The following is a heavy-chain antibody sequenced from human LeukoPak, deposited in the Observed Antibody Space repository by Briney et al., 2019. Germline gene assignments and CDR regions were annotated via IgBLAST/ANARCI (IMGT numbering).Heavy chain of an antibody. Sequence: ASVKVSCKVSGYTLTELSMHWVRQAPGKGLEWMGGFDPEDGETVYAQKFQGRVTMIEDTSTDTAYMELSSLRSEDTAVYYCATVDLDVWGQGTTVTVSS. V-gene: IGHV1-24*01. CDR1: GYTLTELS. CDR3: ATVDLDV. CDR2: FDPEDGET. J-gene: IGHJ6*02.